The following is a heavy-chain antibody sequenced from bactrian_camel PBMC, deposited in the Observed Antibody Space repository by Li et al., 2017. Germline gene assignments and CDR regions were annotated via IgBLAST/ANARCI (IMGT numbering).Heavy chain of an antibody. V-gene: IGHV3-2*01. CDR1: EFRFSTYG. J-gene: IGHJ4*01. CDR2: IYSDGSKT. CDR3: ATDFDNLGPECY. Sequence: HVQLVESGGDLVQPGASLRLSCAASEFRFSTYGMSWVRQAPGKGLEWVSGIYSDGSKTLYADSVKGRFTISRDNVKNTLYLQMNSLRSEDTALYYCATDFDNLGPECYWGQGTQVTVS.